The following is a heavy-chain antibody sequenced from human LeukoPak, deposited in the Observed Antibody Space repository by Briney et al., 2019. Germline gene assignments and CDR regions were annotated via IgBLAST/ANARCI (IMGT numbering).Heavy chain of an antibody. CDR2: MNPNSGNT. V-gene: IGHV1-8*01. CDR1: GYTFTSYD. CDR3: ERGRSPQSGERPFDY. D-gene: IGHD4-17*01. J-gene: IGHJ4*02. Sequence: ASVKVSCKASGYTFTSYDINWVRQATGQGLEWMGWMNPNSGNTGYAQKFQGRVTMTRNTSISTAYMELSSLRSEDTAVYYCERGRSPQSGERPFDYWGQGTLATVSS.